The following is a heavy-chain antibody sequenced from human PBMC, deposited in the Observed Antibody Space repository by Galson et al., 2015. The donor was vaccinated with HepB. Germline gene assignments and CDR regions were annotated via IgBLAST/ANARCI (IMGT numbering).Heavy chain of an antibody. J-gene: IGHJ4*02. CDR3: AREISKPYSSSSRRADY. D-gene: IGHD6-6*01. Sequence: CAISGDSVSSNSAAWNWIRQSPSRGLEWLGRTYYRSKWYNDYAVSVKSRITINPDTSKNQFSLQLNSVTPEDTAVYYCAREISKPYSSSSRRADYWGQGTLVTVSS. V-gene: IGHV6-1*01. CDR1: GDSVSSNSAA. CDR2: TYYRSKWYN.